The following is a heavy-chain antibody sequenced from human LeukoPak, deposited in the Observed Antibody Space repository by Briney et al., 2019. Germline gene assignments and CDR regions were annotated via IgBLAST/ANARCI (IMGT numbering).Heavy chain of an antibody. CDR3: VVVVEPADSDGFDV. CDR1: GFTFGNSW. J-gene: IGHJ3*01. CDR2: INADGSTT. Sequence: GGSLRLSCAASGFTFGNSWVHWVRQAPGKGLVWVSLINADGSTTTYADSVKGRFTISRHNAKNTLSLQMNSLTIEDTAVYYCVVVVEPADSDGFDVWGQGTMITVSS. V-gene: IGHV3-74*01. D-gene: IGHD2-2*01.